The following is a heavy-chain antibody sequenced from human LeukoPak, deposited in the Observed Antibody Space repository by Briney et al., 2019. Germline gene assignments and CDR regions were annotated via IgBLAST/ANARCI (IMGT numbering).Heavy chain of an antibody. J-gene: IGHJ4*02. CDR1: GGSISSGGYS. Sequence: SETLSLTCAVSGGSISSGGYSWSWIRQPPGKGLEWIGYIYHSGSTYYNPSLKSRVTISVDRSKNQFSLKLSSVTAADTAVYYCARGQGIADILTGYLDYWGQGTLVTVSS. CDR3: ARGQGIADILTGYLDY. CDR2: IYHSGST. D-gene: IGHD3-9*01. V-gene: IGHV4-30-2*01.